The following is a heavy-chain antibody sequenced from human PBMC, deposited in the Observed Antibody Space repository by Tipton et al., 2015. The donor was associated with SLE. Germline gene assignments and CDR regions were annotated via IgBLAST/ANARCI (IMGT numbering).Heavy chain of an antibody. V-gene: IGHV3-23*01. CDR3: AREQRTTRDYWDYYYYLDV. CDR1: RFTFSNYA. J-gene: IGHJ6*02. CDR2: ISSSGDNT. Sequence: SLRLSCAASRFTFSNYAMTWVRQGPGKGLQWVSTISSSGDNTYYAYSVKGRFTISRDNSKNTLYLQMNSLRAEDSGVYYCAREQRTTRDYWDYYYYLDVWGHGATVTVS. D-gene: IGHD1-14*01.